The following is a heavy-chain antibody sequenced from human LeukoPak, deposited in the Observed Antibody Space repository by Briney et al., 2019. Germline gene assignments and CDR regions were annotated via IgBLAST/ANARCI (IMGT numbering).Heavy chain of an antibody. CDR1: GFSFSSYA. CDR3: ARAGRGLRYFDWLTYDY. D-gene: IGHD3-9*01. CDR2: IHYDGRNQ. J-gene: IGHJ4*02. Sequence: GGSLRLSCATSGFSFSSYAMSWVRQAPGKGLEWVTFIHYDGRNQYYADSVKGRFTISRDNSKNTLYLQMNSLRPEDTAVYYCARAGRGLRYFDWLTYDYWGQGTLVTVSS. V-gene: IGHV3-30*02.